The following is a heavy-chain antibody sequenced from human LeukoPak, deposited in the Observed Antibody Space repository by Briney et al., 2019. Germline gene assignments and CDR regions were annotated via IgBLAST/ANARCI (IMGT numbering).Heavy chain of an antibody. CDR2: INPNSGGT. CDR1: GYTITGYY. CDR3: ATAYYYDSSGYKYCFGY. D-gene: IGHD3-22*01. J-gene: IGHJ4*02. V-gene: IGHV1-2*06. Sequence: ASVKVSCKASGYTITGYYMHWVRQAPGQGLEWMGRINPNSGGTNYAQKFQGRVTMTRDTSISTAYMELSRLRSDDTAVYYCATAYYYDSSGYKYCFGYWGQGTLVTVSS.